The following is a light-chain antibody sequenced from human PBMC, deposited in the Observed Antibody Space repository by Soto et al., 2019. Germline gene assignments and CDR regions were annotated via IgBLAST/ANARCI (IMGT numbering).Light chain of an antibody. V-gene: IGKV3-11*01. Sequence: EIVLTQSPATLSLSPGERATLSCRASQSVSSHLGWYQQKRGQAPRLLIYDASNRATGIPARFSGSGSGTDFTLTISSLEPEDFAVYYCQQRSNWPRTFGQGTRLEIK. CDR2: DAS. CDR3: QQRSNWPRT. CDR1: QSVSSH. J-gene: IGKJ5*01.